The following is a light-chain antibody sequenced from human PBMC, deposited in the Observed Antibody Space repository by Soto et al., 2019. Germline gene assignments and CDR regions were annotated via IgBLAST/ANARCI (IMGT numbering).Light chain of an antibody. CDR1: QGINNH. CDR3: QNYNSAPPAGT. V-gene: IGKV1-27*01. CDR2: AAS. Sequence: DLQMTQSPSSLSASVGDSVTNTCRASQGINNHLAWFQQKPGKVPKVLIYAASTLQSGVPSRFSGSGSGTDFTLTISSLQPEDVATYYCQNYNSAPPAGTFGGGTKVEIK. J-gene: IGKJ4*01.